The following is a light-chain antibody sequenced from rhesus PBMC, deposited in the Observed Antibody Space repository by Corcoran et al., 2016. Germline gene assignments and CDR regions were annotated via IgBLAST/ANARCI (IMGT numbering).Light chain of an antibody. J-gene: IGKJ3*01. CDR1: QGISNW. Sequence: DIQMTQSPSSLSASVGDRVTITCRASQGISNWLAWYQQRPGKAPKLLSYMAANLETGVPSRFSGIGSGTAFTLTISSLHPEDIATSYCQQHDYSPFTFGPGTKLDLK. V-gene: IGKV1-69*01. CDR3: QQHDYSPFT. CDR2: MAA.